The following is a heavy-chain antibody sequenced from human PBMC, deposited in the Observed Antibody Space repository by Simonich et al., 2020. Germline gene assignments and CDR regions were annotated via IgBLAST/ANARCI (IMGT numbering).Heavy chain of an antibody. J-gene: IGHJ3*02. CDR1: GFTFSSYA. CDR2: ISGSGGST. D-gene: IGHD3-22*01. V-gene: IGHV3-23*01. Sequence: GGGLVQPGGSLRLSCAASGFTFSSYAMSWVRQAPGKGLEWVSAISGSGGSTYYADSVKGRFTISSENSKNALYLKMNSLRAEDTAVYYCAKDLGERITMIVVVIDAFDIWGQGTMVTVSS. CDR3: AKDLGERITMIVVVIDAFDI.